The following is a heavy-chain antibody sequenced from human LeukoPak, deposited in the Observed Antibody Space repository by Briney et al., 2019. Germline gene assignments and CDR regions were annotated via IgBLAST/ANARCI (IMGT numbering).Heavy chain of an antibody. D-gene: IGHD2-15*01. CDR3: AKGSRPVVAATFFHY. CDR2: IRYDGSNK. V-gene: IGHV3-30*02. Sequence: GGSLRLSCAASGFTFSSYGMHWVRQAPGKGLEWVAFIRYDGSNKYYADSVKGRFTISRDNSKNTLYLQMNSLRAEDTAVYYCAKGSRPVVAATFFHYWGQGTLVTVSS. CDR1: GFTFSSYG. J-gene: IGHJ4*02.